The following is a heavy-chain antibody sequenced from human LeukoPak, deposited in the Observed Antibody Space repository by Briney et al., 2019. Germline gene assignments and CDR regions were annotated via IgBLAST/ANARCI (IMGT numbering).Heavy chain of an antibody. CDR2: FDPEDGET. V-gene: IGHV1-24*01. CDR3: ATSGGKVEMATRDYYFDY. CDR1: GYTLTELS. J-gene: IGHJ4*02. Sequence: ASVKVSCKVSGYTLTELSMHWVRQAPGKGLEWMGGFDPEDGETIYAQKFQGRVTMTEDTSTDTAYMELSSLRSEDTAVYYCATSGGKVEMATRDYYFDYWGQGTLVTVSS. D-gene: IGHD5-24*01.